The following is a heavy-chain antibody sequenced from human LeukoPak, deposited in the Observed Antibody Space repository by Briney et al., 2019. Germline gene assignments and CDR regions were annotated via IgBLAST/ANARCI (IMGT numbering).Heavy chain of an antibody. CDR2: IYSGGPT. CDR3: ATVVGASPDYFDY. D-gene: IGHD3-10*01. V-gene: IGHV3-53*01. J-gene: IGHJ4*02. CDR1: GFTVNSKH. Sequence: PGGSLRLSCAASGFTVNSKHMTWVRQAPGKGLEWVSLIYSGGPTSYSDSVKGRFTISRDNTKNTLYLEMNSLRAEDTAVYYCATVVGASPDYFDYWGQGTLVTVSP.